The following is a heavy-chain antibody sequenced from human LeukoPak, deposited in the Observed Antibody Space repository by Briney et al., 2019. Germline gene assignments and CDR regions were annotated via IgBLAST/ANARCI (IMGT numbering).Heavy chain of an antibody. V-gene: IGHV1-69*13. CDR1: GGTFSSYA. CDR2: IIPIFGTA. J-gene: IGHJ4*02. Sequence: SVKVSCKASGGTFSSYAISWVRQAPGQGLEWMGWIIPIFGTANYAQKFQGRVTITADESTSTAYMELSSLRSEDTAVYYCARDHDYGGNAFDYWGQGTLVTVSS. D-gene: IGHD4-23*01. CDR3: ARDHDYGGNAFDY.